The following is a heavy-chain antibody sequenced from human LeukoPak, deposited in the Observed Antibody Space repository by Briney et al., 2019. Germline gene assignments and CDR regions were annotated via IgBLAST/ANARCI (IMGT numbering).Heavy chain of an antibody. CDR3: ATNTIFGVVTKENYYYYYMDV. CDR1: GGSISSYY. CDR2: IYYSGST. J-gene: IGHJ6*03. V-gene: IGHV4-59*08. D-gene: IGHD3-3*01. Sequence: SETLSFTCTGSGGSISSYYWSWIRQPPGKGLQWIGYIYYSGSTNYNPSLKSRVTISVDTSKNQFSLKMSSVTAADTAVYYCATNTIFGVVTKENYYYYYMDVWGKGTTVTVSS.